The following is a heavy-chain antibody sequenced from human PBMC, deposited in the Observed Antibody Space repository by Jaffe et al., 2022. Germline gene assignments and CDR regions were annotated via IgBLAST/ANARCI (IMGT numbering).Heavy chain of an antibody. D-gene: IGHD2-21*02. V-gene: IGHV4-61*02. J-gene: IGHJ4*02. Sequence: QVQLQESGPGLVKPSQTLSLTCTVSGGSISSGSYYWSWIRQPAGKGLEWIGRIYTSGSTNYNPSLKSRVTISVDTSKNQFSLKLSSVTAADTAVYYCAREVYYCGGDCYAVNFDYWGQGTLVTVSS. CDR2: IYTSGST. CDR3: AREVYYCGGDCYAVNFDY. CDR1: GGSISSGSYY.